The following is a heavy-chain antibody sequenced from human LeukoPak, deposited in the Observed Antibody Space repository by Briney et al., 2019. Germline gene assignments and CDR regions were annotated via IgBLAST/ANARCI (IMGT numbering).Heavy chain of an antibody. D-gene: IGHD6-13*01. V-gene: IGHV5-10-1*01. CDR2: IDSSDSYT. CDR3: ARRRATAGTPYYYYGIDV. CDR1: GYSFTSYW. J-gene: IGHJ6*04. Sequence: GASLKISCKGSGYSFTSYWISWVRQMPGKGLEWMGRIDSSDSYTNYSPSFQSHVTISADKSISTAYLQWSSLKASDTAMYDCARRRATAGTPYYYYGIDVWGKGATVTVSS.